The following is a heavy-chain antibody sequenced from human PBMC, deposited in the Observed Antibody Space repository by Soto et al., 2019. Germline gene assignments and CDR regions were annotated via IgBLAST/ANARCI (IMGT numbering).Heavy chain of an antibody. J-gene: IGHJ4*02. V-gene: IGHV1-8*01. Sequence: QVQLVQSGAEVKEPGASVRVSCKASGYSFTKFDINWARQAPGQGLEWMGWLNPKSGNTSYAQKLQSRVTMTRDTSISTAYMELRSLRSEDTALYYCARVTAGSSDFDYWGQGTMVTVSS. CDR2: LNPKSGNT. CDR3: ARVTAGSSDFDY. D-gene: IGHD6-6*01. CDR1: GYSFTKFD.